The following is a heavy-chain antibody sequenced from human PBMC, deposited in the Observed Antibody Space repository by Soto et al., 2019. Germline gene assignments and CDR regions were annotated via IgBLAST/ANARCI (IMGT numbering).Heavy chain of an antibody. CDR1: GDSVSSNSAA. V-gene: IGHV6-1*01. J-gene: IGHJ5*02. D-gene: IGHD1-1*01. CDR3: VRDLDHWFDP. Sequence: PSQTLSLTCAISGDSVSSNSAAWNWIRQSPSRGLEWLGRTYYRSKWNNDYGVSAKSRITINPDTSKNQFSLHLNSVTPEDTAIYYCVRDLDHWFDPWGQGTLVTVS. CDR2: TYYRSKWNN.